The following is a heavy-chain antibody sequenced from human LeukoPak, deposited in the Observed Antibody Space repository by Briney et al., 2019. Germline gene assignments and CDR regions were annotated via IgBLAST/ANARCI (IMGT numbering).Heavy chain of an antibody. V-gene: IGHV3-30*04. D-gene: IGHD6-6*01. Sequence: PGGSLRLSCAASGFTFSSYAMYWGRQAPGKGLGWVAVISYDGSNSYYADSVKGRFTISRDNSKNTLYLQMNSLRAEDTAVYYCARDGRIAARPNWFDPWGQGTLVTVSS. CDR2: ISYDGSNS. J-gene: IGHJ5*02. CDR1: GFTFSSYA. CDR3: ARDGRIAARPNWFDP.